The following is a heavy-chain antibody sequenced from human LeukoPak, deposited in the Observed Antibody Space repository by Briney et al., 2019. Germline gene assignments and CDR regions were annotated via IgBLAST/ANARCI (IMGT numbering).Heavy chain of an antibody. J-gene: IGHJ3*02. Sequence: SQTLSLTCTVSGGAISGGGYYRSWTRQHPGKGLEWIGYIYYSGSTYYNPSLKSRVTISVDTSKNQFSLKLSSVTAADTAVYYCAGPWGATFDIWGQGTMVTVSS. CDR2: IYYSGST. CDR3: AGPWGATFDI. V-gene: IGHV4-31*03. CDR1: GGAISGGGYY. D-gene: IGHD3-16*01.